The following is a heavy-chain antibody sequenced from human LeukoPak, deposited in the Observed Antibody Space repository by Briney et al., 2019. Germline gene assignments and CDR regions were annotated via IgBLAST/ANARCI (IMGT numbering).Heavy chain of an antibody. Sequence: GASVKVSCKASGYTFTSYGISWVRQAPGQGLEWMGWINPKSGGTNYAQKFQGRVTMTRDTSISTAYMDMSSLRSEDTAVYYCARAITMVRGVPPYYFDYWGQGTLVTVSS. CDR1: GYTFTSYG. J-gene: IGHJ4*02. CDR2: INPKSGGT. V-gene: IGHV1-2*02. D-gene: IGHD3-10*01. CDR3: ARAITMVRGVPPYYFDY.